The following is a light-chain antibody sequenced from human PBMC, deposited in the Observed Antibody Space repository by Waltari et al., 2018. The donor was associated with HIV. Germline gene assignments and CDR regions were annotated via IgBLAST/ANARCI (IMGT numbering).Light chain of an antibody. CDR1: SSNIGSNY. J-gene: IGLJ2*01. CDR3: AAWTDSRYVV. Sequence: QSVLTQPPSASGAPGQRVTISCSGSSSNIGSNYVYWYQQLPGTAPKLLIYRNNQRPSGVPDRFSGSKSGTSASLVISGLRSEDEADYYCAAWTDSRYVVFGGGTKLTVL. V-gene: IGLV1-47*01. CDR2: RNN.